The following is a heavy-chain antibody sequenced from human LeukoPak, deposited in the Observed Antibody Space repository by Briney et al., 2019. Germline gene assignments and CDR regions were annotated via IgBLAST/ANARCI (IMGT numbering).Heavy chain of an antibody. CDR3: ARAIGSGTGSYYYYYYMDV. CDR2: IYTSGST. Sequence: SETLSLTCTVSGGSISSGSYYWSWIRQPAGKGLEWIGRIYTSGSTNYNPSLKSRVTISVDTSKNQFSLKLSSVTAADTAVYYCARAIGSGTGSYYYYYYMDVWGKGTTVTISS. CDR1: GGSISSGSYY. V-gene: IGHV4-61*02. D-gene: IGHD3-10*01. J-gene: IGHJ6*03.